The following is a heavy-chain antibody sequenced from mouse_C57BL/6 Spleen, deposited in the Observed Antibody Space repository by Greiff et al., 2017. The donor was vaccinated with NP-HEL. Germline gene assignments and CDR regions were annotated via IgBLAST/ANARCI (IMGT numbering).Heavy chain of an antibody. Sequence: VQLSCKASGYTFTSYWMHWVKQRPGQGLEWIGYINPSSGYTKYNQKFKDKATLTADKSSSTAYMQLSSLTYEDSAVYYCARSEDGYHLFDYWGQGTTLTVSS. V-gene: IGHV1-7*01. CDR2: INPSSGYT. CDR3: ARSEDGYHLFDY. D-gene: IGHD2-3*01. CDR1: GYTFTSYW. J-gene: IGHJ2*01.